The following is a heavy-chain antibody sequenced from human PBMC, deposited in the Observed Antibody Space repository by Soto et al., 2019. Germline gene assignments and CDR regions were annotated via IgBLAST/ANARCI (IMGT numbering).Heavy chain of an antibody. CDR1: GFSVSSYG. CDR3: AKGRGSSWSVVFFDY. J-gene: IGHJ4*02. V-gene: IGHV3-23*01. D-gene: IGHD6-13*01. Sequence: EVQLLESGGDSVPPGGSLRLSCAASGFSVSSYGMSWVRQAPGKGLECVSSSGSGYSIYYADSVKGRFTISRDNSKNTVFLQMNNLRAEDTAVYYCAKGRGSSWSVVFFDYWGQGALVTVSS. CDR2: SGSGYSI.